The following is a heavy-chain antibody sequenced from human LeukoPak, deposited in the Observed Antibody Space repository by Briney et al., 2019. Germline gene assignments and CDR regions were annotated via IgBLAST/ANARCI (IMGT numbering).Heavy chain of an antibody. J-gene: IGHJ4*02. CDR3: ARLTAAGRRMYFDY. D-gene: IGHD6-13*01. CDR1: GGTFSSYA. V-gene: IGHV1-69*01. Sequence: SVKVSCKASGGTFSSYAISWVRQAPGQGLEWMGGIIPIFGTANYAQKFQGRVTITADESTSTAYMELSSLRSEDTAVYYCARLTAAGRRMYFDYWGQGTLVTVSS. CDR2: IIPIFGTA.